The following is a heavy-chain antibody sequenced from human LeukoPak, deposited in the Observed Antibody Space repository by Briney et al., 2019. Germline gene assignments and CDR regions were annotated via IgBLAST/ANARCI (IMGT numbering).Heavy chain of an antibody. CDR1: GYTFTGYY. D-gene: IGHD6-19*01. CDR3: ATTTPAPKSLQWLVQGDDAFDI. J-gene: IGHJ3*02. V-gene: IGHV1-2*02. Sequence: ASVKVSCKASGYTFTGYYMHWVRQAPGQGLEWMEWINPNSGGTNYAQKFQGRVTMTRDTSISTAYMELSRLRSDDTAVYYCATTTPAPKSLQWLVQGDDAFDIWGQGTMVTVSS. CDR2: INPNSGGT.